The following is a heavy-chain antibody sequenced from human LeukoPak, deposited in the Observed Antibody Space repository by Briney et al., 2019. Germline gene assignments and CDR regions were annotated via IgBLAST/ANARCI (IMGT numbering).Heavy chain of an antibody. V-gene: IGHV3-48*02. J-gene: IGHJ4*02. CDR1: GFTFSTYS. D-gene: IGHD3-10*01. CDR2: ISSSSGTI. Sequence: GGSLRLSCAASGFTFSTYSMKWVRQAPGKGLEWVSYISSSSGTIYYADSVKGRFTISRDNAKNSLYLQMNGLRDEDTAVYYGARDQSDYYGSGSYSEGSYWGQGTLVTVSS. CDR3: ARDQSDYYGSGSYSEGSY.